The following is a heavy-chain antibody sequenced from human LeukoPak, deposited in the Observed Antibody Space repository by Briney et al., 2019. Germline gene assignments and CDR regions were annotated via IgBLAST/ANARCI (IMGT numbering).Heavy chain of an antibody. J-gene: IGHJ5*02. Sequence: GGSLRLSCAASGFTFSDYYMSWIRQAPGKGLEWFSYISTSGTITHYADSVKGRFTISRDNAKNSLYLQMNSLRAEDTAVYYCARGAGPLFDPWGQGPLVTVSS. V-gene: IGHV3-11*01. CDR1: GFTFSDYY. CDR3: ARGAGPLFDP. CDR2: ISTSGTIT.